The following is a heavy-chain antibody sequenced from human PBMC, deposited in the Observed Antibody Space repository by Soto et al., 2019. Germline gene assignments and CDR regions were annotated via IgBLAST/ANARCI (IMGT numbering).Heavy chain of an antibody. V-gene: IGHV3-30*18. CDR3: AKGGVTGHYFDY. CDR2: ISYDGSNK. D-gene: IGHD2-8*01. Sequence: GGSLRLSCAASGFTFSSYGMHWVRQAPGKGLEWVAVISYDGSNKYYADSVKGRFTISRDKSKNTLYLQMNSLRAEDTAVYYCAKGGVTGHYFDYWGQGTLVTVS. CDR1: GFTFSSYG. J-gene: IGHJ4*02.